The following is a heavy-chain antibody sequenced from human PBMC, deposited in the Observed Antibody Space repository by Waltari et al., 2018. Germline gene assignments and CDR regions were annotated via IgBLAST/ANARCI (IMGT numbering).Heavy chain of an antibody. CDR3: ARDAYASSWYANWFDP. CDR1: GFTFTNYG. CDR2: VSYDGNNK. D-gene: IGHD6-13*01. V-gene: IGHV3-30-3*01. Sequence: QVHLVESGGGVVQPGRSLRLSCAASGFTFTNYGMHWVRQAPGKGLEWVAVVSYDGNNKYYADSVKGRFTISRDNSKNTLYLEMNSPRAEDTAFYYCARDAYASSWYANWFDPWGQGTLVTVSS. J-gene: IGHJ5*02.